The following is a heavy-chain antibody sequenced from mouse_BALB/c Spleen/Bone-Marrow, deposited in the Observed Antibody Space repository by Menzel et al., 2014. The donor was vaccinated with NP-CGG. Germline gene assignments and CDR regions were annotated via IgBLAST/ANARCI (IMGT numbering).Heavy chain of an antibody. CDR2: ISNGGTFT. V-gene: IGHV5-6*02. J-gene: IGHJ4*01. CDR3: SRRQSGNYAMDY. Sequence: EVKLVESGGDLVKPGGSLKLPCAASGFTFSSYGFFWVRQTPDKRLEWVATISNGGTFTYYPDSVKGRFTISRDNAKNTLYLQMSSLKSEDTAVYYCSRRQSGNYAMDYWGQGTSVTVSS. CDR1: GFTFSSYG.